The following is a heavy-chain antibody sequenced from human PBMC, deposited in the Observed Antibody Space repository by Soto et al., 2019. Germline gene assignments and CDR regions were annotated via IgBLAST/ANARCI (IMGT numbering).Heavy chain of an antibody. Sequence: SETLSLTCTVSGGSISSYYWSWIRQPTGKGLEWIGRIYTSGSTNYNPSLKSRVTMSVDTSKNQFSLKLSSVTAADTAVYYCARFLVGATPANPSYYYYYGMDVWGQGTTVTVSS. D-gene: IGHD1-26*01. CDR3: ARFLVGATPANPSYYYYYGMDV. CDR2: IYTSGST. J-gene: IGHJ6*02. CDR1: GGSISSYY. V-gene: IGHV4-4*07.